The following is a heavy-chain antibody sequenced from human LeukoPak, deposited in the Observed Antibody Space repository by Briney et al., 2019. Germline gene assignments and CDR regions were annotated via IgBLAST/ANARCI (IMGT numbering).Heavy chain of an antibody. CDR3: ARDVWGDAFDI. CDR1: GFTFSRYS. D-gene: IGHD3-16*01. Sequence: GGSLRLSCAASGFTFSRYSMNWVRQATGKGLEWVSSISSSSSYIHSADSVRGLFTISRDNAKNSLFLQMNSLRAEDTAVYYCARDVWGDAFDIWGQGTMVTVFS. J-gene: IGHJ3*02. V-gene: IGHV3-21*01. CDR2: ISSSSSYI.